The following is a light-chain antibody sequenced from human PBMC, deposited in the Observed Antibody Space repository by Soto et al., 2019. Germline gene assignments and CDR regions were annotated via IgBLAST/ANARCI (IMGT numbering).Light chain of an antibody. J-gene: IGKJ4*01. CDR2: AAS. V-gene: IGKV1-9*01. CDR1: QGISSY. Sequence: IQFTQSPSSLSASVGDRVTITCWSSQGISSYLAWYQQKPGKAPKLLIYAASTLQSGVPSRFSGSGSGTDFTLTISSLQPEDFATYYCQQLNSYPLTFGGGTKVDIK. CDR3: QQLNSYPLT.